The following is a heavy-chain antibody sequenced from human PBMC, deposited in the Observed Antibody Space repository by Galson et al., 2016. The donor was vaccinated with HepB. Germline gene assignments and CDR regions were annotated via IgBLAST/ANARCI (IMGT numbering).Heavy chain of an antibody. CDR1: GDSISSSSYY. CDR3: SRRDGGMGNTMLDY. J-gene: IGHJ4*02. D-gene: IGHD3-10*01. CDR2: TYYRDST. Sequence: ETLFPTCTVSGDSISSSSYYCGWIRQSPRKGLEWIGCTYYRDSTSYNPSLKSRVTISLDTSNNQFSLKLSSVNAADTAVYYCSRRDGGMGNTMLDYWGQGTLVTVSS. V-gene: IGHV4-39*01.